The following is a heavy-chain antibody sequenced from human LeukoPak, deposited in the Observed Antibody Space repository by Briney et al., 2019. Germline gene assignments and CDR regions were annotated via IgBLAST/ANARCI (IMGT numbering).Heavy chain of an antibody. J-gene: IGHJ3*02. Sequence: PSEALSLTCTVSGGSISSYYWSWIRQPAGKGLEWIGRIYTSGSTNYNPSLKSRVTMSVDTSKNQFSLKLSSVTAADTAVYYCARERLRLFGVVLLGGDAFDIWGQGTMVTVSS. D-gene: IGHD3-3*01. CDR1: GGSISSYY. V-gene: IGHV4-4*07. CDR2: IYTSGST. CDR3: ARERLRLFGVVLLGGDAFDI.